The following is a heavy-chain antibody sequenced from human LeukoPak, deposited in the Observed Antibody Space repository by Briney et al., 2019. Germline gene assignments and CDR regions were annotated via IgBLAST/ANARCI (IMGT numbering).Heavy chain of an antibody. D-gene: IGHD3-3*01. Sequence: SETLSLTCAVSGGSISSGGYSWSWIRQPPGKGLEWIGYIYHSGSTYYNPSLKSRVTISVDRSKNQFSLKLSSVTAADTAVYYCARHTGVRFSYFDYWGQGTLVTVSS. CDR3: ARHTGVRFSYFDY. V-gene: IGHV4-30-2*01. J-gene: IGHJ4*02. CDR2: IYHSGST. CDR1: GGSISSGGYS.